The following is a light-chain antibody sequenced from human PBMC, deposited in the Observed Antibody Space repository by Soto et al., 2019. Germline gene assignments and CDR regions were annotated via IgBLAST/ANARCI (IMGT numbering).Light chain of an antibody. CDR3: GTWESSRNWV. V-gene: IGLV1-51*01. Sequence: QSVLTQSPSVSAAPGQTVTISCSGTSSNIGSNYVSWYQLLPETAPKLLIYDNFKRPSGIPDRFSGSKPGTSATLVITGLQTGDEADYYCGTWESSRNWVFGGGTKVTVL. CDR2: DNF. CDR1: SSNIGSNY. J-gene: IGLJ3*02.